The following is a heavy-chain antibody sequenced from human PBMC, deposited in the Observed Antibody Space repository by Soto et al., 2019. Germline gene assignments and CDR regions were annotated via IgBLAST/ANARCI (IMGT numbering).Heavy chain of an antibody. CDR3: ARDRMTFDYGGNSNYYGMDV. J-gene: IGHJ6*02. Sequence: SETLSLTCTVSGGSVSSGSYYWSWIRQPPGKGLEWIGYIYYSGSTNYNPSLKSRVTISVDTSKNQFSLKLSSVTAADTAVYYCARDRMTFDYGGNSNYYGMDVWGQGTPVTVYS. D-gene: IGHD4-17*01. CDR2: IYYSGST. CDR1: GGSVSSGSYY. V-gene: IGHV4-61*01.